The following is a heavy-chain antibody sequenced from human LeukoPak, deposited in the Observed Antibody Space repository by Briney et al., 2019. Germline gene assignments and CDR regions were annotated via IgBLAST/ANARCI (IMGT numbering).Heavy chain of an antibody. V-gene: IGHV3-7*04. CDR3: ARENFQY. J-gene: IGHJ4*02. CDR1: GFTFSSYW. Sequence: GGSLRLSCAASGFTFSSYWMNWVRQAPGKGLEWVANIKPDGSDEYYADSVKGRFTISRDNAENSLYLQMNSLRAEDTAVYYCARENFQYWAQGTLVTVSS. CDR2: IKPDGSDE.